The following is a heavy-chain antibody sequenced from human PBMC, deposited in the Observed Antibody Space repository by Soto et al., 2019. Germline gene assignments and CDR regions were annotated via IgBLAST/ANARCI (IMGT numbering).Heavy chain of an antibody. D-gene: IGHD3-22*01. V-gene: IGHV3-15*07. CDR1: GFTFSNAW. J-gene: IGHJ4*02. Sequence: EVQLVESGGGLVKPGGSLRLSCAASGFTFSNAWMNWVRQAPGKGLEWVGRIKSKTDGGTTDYAAPVKGRFTISRDDSKNTLYLQMNSLKTEDTAVYYCTTSVYYDSSGYRLDYWGQGTLVTVSS. CDR2: IKSKTDGGTT. CDR3: TTSVYYDSSGYRLDY.